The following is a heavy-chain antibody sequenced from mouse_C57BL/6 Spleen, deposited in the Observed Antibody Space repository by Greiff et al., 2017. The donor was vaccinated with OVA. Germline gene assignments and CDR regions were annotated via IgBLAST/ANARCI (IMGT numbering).Heavy chain of an antibody. D-gene: IGHD2-2*01. CDR2: ISSGSSTI. CDR1: GFTFSDYG. J-gene: IGHJ3*01. Sequence: EVKLVESGGGLVKPGGSLKLSCAASGFTFSDYGMHWVRQAPEKGLEWVAYISSGSSTIYYADTVKGRFTISRDNAKNTLFLHMTSLRSEDTAMYYCARLYYGYDWFAYWGQGTLVTVSA. CDR3: ARLYYGYDWFAY. V-gene: IGHV5-17*01.